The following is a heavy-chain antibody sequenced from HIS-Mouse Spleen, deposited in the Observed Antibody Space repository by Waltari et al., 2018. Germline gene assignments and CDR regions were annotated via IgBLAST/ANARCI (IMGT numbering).Heavy chain of an antibody. D-gene: IGHD6-13*01. CDR2: IDYSGRT. CDR3: AREIPYSSSWYDWYFDL. J-gene: IGHJ2*01. CDR1: GGSISSSSYY. Sequence: QLQLQESGPGLVKPSETLSLTCTVSGGSISSSSYYWGWIRQPPGKGLEWIGSIDYSGRTYDNPSLKGRVTISVDTSKTQFSLKLSSVTAADTAVYYCAREIPYSSSWYDWYFDLWGRGTLVTVSS. V-gene: IGHV4-39*07.